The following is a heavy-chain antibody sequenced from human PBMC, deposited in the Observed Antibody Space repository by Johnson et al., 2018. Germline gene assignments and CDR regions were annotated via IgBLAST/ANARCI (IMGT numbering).Heavy chain of an antibody. V-gene: IGHV1-69*12. CDR1: GGTFSSYA. CDR3: ASPNFGSGIYYPGYYGLDV. J-gene: IGHJ6*02. CDR2: IIPIFGTA. Sequence: QVQLVQSGAEVKKPGSSVKVSCKASGGTFSSYAISWVRQAPGQGLEWMGGIIPIFGTANYAQKFQGRVTIPADESTSTAYMELGSLGSEDTAGYYCASPNFGSGIYYPGYYGLDVWGQGTTVTVSS. D-gene: IGHD3-10*01.